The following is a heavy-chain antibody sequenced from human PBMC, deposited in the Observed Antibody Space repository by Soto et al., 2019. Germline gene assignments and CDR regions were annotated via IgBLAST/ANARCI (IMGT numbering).Heavy chain of an antibody. J-gene: IGHJ4*02. CDR1: GGTFTSFG. D-gene: IGHD5-12*01. V-gene: IGHV1-69*01. Sequence: QVQLVQSGAEVKRPGSSVKVSCKASGGTFTSFGISWVRQAPGQGLEWVGGIIPIFATANYAQKFLGRVAITADESTSTAYMDLSSLRSYDTAVFYCATYGPLMSGYDSPLDYWGQGTLVTVSA. CDR3: ATYGPLMSGYDSPLDY. CDR2: IIPIFATA.